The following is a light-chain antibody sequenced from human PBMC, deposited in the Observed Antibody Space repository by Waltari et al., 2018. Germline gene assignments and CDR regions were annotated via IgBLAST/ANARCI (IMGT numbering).Light chain of an antibody. V-gene: IGLV2-11*01. J-gene: IGLJ2*01. CDR1: SSDVGGYDY. CDR3: CSYAGSYTHVV. CDR2: DVT. Sequence: QSALTKPRSVSGSPGQSVTISCTVTSSDVGGYDYVSWYQHHPGKAPKLMICDVTKRPSGVPDRFSGSKSGNTASLTISGLQAEDEADYYCCSYAGSYTHVVFGGGTKLTVL.